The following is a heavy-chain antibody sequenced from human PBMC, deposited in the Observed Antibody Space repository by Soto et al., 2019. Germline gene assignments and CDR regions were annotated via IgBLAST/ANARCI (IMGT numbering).Heavy chain of an antibody. CDR3: ARDKRGAGMDV. CDR1: GGSISSYY. V-gene: IGHV4-59*01. CDR2: IYYSGST. J-gene: IGHJ6*02. Sequence: LSLTCTVSGGSISSYYCCWIRQPPGKGLEWIGYIYYSGSTNYNPSPKSRVTISVDTSKNQFSLKLSSVTAADTAVYYCARDKRGAGMDVWGQGPTVTVSS.